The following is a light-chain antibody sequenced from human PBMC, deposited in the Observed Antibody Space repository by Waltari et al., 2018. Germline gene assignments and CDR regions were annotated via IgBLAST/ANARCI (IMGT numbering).Light chain of an antibody. CDR1: SSDVGGYDS. J-gene: IGLJ2*01. CDR3: SSYTTSITLV. V-gene: IGLV2-14*03. Sequence: QSALTQPASVSGSPGQSITISCAGTSSDVGGYDSASWFHQHPGKAPKLMIYDVRNRPSGVSSRFSGSKAGNTASLTISGLQSEDEANYYCSSYTTSITLVFGGGTKLTVL. CDR2: DVR.